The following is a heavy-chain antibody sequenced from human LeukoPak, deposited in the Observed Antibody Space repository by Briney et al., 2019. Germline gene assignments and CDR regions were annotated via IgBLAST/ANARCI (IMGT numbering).Heavy chain of an antibody. Sequence: PGRSLRLSCAASGFTFSTYGMHWVRQAPGKGLEWVAVISYDGSNKYYADSVKGRFTISRDNSKNTLCLQMNSLRAEDTAVYYCAKLPAPEGYDYGSIDYWGQGTLVTVSS. CDR2: ISYDGSNK. CDR3: AKLPAPEGYDYGSIDY. CDR1: GFTFSTYG. J-gene: IGHJ4*02. D-gene: IGHD5-18*01. V-gene: IGHV3-30*18.